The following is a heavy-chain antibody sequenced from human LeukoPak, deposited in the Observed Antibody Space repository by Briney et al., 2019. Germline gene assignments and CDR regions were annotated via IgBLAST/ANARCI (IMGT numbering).Heavy chain of an antibody. Sequence: SETLSLTCTVSGGSISSYYWSWIRQPPWKGLEWIGYIYYGRSTNYNPSLKSRVTISVDTSNNQFSLKLSSVTAADTAVYYCARAGSGGYYYGMDVWGQGTTVTVSS. J-gene: IGHJ6*02. CDR2: IYYGRST. CDR3: ARAGSGGYYYGMDV. V-gene: IGHV4-59*01. CDR1: GGSISSYY. D-gene: IGHD6-19*01.